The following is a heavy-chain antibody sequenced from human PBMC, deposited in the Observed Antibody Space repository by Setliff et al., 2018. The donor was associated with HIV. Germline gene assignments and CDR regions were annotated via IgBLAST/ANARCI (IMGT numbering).Heavy chain of an antibody. CDR1: GGSISNTIYY. CDR2: IYYSGST. V-gene: IGHV4-39*01. J-gene: IGHJ2*01. Sequence: SETLSLTCTVSGGSISNTIYYWGWIRQPPGKGLEWIGSIYYSGSTYYNPSLKSRVTTSVDTSKNQFSLKLNSVTAADTAVFYGARHYYGSNLGGYWYFDLGGRGTLVTVAS. CDR3: ARHYYGSNLGGYWYFDL. D-gene: IGHD3-22*01.